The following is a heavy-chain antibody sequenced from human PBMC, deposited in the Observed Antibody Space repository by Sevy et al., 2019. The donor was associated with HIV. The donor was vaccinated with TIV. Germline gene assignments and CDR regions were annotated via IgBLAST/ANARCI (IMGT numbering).Heavy chain of an antibody. CDR1: GFTFNTYN. J-gene: IGHJ6*02. CDR2: ISYTSTTI. V-gene: IGHV3-48*02. CDR3: ASADATLWFCYYYCAMDF. D-gene: IGHD2-21*01. Sequence: GGSLRLSCAVSGFTFNTYNMNWVRQAPGKGLEWVSHISYTSTTIYYADSVRGRFTISRDNAKNTLYLQMNSLRDEDTAVYYCASADATLWFCYYYCAMDFWGQGTSVTVSS.